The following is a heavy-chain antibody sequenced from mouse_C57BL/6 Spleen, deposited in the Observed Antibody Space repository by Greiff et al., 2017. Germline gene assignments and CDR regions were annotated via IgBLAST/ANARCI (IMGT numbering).Heavy chain of an antibody. D-gene: IGHD1-1*01. Sequence: VKLLESGPGLVAPSPSLSIPCTVSGFSLTSYAISWVRQPPGKGLEWLGVIWTGGGTNYNSALKSRLSISKDNSKSQVFLKMNSLQTDDTARYYCASHYYGSSQPYWYFDVWGTGTTVTVSS. CDR3: ASHYYGSSQPYWYFDV. V-gene: IGHV2-9-1*01. J-gene: IGHJ1*03. CDR1: GFSLTSYA. CDR2: IWTGGGT.